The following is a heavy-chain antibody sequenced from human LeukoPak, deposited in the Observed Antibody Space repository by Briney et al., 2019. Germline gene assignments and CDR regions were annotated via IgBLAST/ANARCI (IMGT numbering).Heavy chain of an antibody. Sequence: GGSLRLSCAASGFTVSSNYMSWVRQAPGKGLEWVSVIYSGGSTYYADSVKGRFTISRHNSKNTLYLQMNSLGAEDTAVYYCASYYGGNSAHYWGQGTLVTVSS. CDR1: GFTVSSNY. J-gene: IGHJ4*02. D-gene: IGHD4-23*01. CDR3: ASYYGGNSAHY. V-gene: IGHV3-53*04. CDR2: IYSGGST.